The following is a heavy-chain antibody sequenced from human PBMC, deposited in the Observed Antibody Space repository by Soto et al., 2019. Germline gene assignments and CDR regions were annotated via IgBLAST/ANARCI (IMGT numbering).Heavy chain of an antibody. Sequence: PGGSLRLSCAASGFTFTRYSMNWVRQAPGKGLVWVSRINSDGSRTSYADSVTRRFTISRDNAKNTLYLQMNSLRVEDTALDYCARETYKGYYFDYWGQGTRGTASS. CDR1: GFTFTRYS. D-gene: IGHD1-1*01. J-gene: IGHJ4*02. CDR2: INSDGSRT. V-gene: IGHV3-74*01. CDR3: ARETYKGYYFDY.